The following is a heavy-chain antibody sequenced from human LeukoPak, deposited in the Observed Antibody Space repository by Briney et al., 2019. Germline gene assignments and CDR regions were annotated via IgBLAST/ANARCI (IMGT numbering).Heavy chain of an antibody. CDR3: ARGPATIRRALGFDY. Sequence: SSETLSLTCAVSGGSISSYYWSWIRQPPGKGLEWIGYIYYSGSTNYNPSLKSRVTISVDTSKNQFSLKLSFVTAADTAVYYCARGPATIRRALGFDYWGQGTLVTVSS. CDR2: IYYSGST. CDR1: GGSISSYY. D-gene: IGHD5-12*01. V-gene: IGHV4-59*01. J-gene: IGHJ4*02.